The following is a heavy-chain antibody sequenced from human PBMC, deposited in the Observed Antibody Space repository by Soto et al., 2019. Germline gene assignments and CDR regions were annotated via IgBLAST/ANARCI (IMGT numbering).Heavy chain of an antibody. J-gene: IGHJ4*02. CDR1: GFTFSSYE. D-gene: IGHD1-26*01. Sequence: LRLSFAASGFTFSSYEMNWVRQAPGKGLEWVSYISSSGSTIYYADSVKGRFTISRDNAKNSLYLQMNSLRAEDTAVYYCARDYIVGATPVYFDYWGQGTLVTVSS. CDR2: ISSSGSTI. V-gene: IGHV3-48*03. CDR3: ARDYIVGATPVYFDY.